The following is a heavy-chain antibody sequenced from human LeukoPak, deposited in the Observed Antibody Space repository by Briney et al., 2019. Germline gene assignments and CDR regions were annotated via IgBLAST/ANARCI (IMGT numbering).Heavy chain of an antibody. Sequence: PEGALMGSWWDSGVKLRNVGMGGGRKTQGKRLEWVAGISDTGGRTNYADSVKGRFTISRDNPKNTLYLQMNSLRAEDTAVYFCAKRGVVIRVILVGFHKEAYHFDSWGQGALVTVSS. V-gene: IGHV3-23*01. CDR1: GVKLRNVG. D-gene: IGHD3-22*01. J-gene: IGHJ4*02. CDR3: AKRGVVIRVILVGFHKEAYHFDS. CDR2: ISDTGGRT.